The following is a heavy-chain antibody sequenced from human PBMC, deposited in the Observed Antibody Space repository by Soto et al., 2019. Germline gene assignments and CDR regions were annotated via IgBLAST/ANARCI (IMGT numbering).Heavy chain of an antibody. D-gene: IGHD5-18*01. J-gene: IGHJ4*02. Sequence: SETLSLTCAVYGGSFSGYYWSWIRQPPGKGLEWIGEINHSGSTNYNPSLKSRVTISVDTSKNQFSLKLSSVTAADTAVYYCARGYYRYGFKSFDYWGQGTLVTVSS. CDR2: INHSGST. CDR1: GGSFSGYY. V-gene: IGHV4-34*01. CDR3: ARGYYRYGFKSFDY.